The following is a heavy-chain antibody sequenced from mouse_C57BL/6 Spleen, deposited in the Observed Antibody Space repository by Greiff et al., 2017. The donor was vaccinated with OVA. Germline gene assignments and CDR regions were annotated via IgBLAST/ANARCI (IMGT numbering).Heavy chain of an antibody. CDR3: ARRREGFDY. CDR1: GYTFTSYW. CDR2: IDPSDSYT. V-gene: IGHV1-59*01. J-gene: IGHJ2*01. Sequence: QVQLQQPGAELVRPGTSVKLSCKASGYTFTSYWMHWVKQRPGQGLEWIGVIDPSDSYTNYNQKFKGKATLTVDTSSSTAYMQLSSLTSEDAAVYYCARRREGFDYWGQGTTLTVSS.